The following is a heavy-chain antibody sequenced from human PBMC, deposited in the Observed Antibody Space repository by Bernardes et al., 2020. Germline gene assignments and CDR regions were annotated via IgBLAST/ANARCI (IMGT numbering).Heavy chain of an antibody. CDR3: ARESSSPPYNWFDP. J-gene: IGHJ5*02. CDR2: IYYSGST. D-gene: IGHD6-13*01. Sequence: WDTLSPTCTVSGGSIRSSYWSWIRQPPGTGLEWIGYIYYSGSTNYNPSLKSRVTISVDTSKNQFSLKLSSVTAADTAVYYCARESSSPPYNWFDPWGQGTLVTFSS. V-gene: IGHV4-59*01. CDR1: GGSIRSSY.